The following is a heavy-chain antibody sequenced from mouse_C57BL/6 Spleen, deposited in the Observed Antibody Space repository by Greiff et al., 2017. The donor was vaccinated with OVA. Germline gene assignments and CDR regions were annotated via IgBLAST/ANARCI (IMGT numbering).Heavy chain of an antibody. CDR3: ARENNSFDY. CDR1: GYTFTSYW. V-gene: IGHV1-61*01. J-gene: IGHJ2*01. CDR2: IYPSDSET. D-gene: IGHD5-2*01. Sequence: QVQLQQPGAELVRPGSSVKLSCKVSGYTFTSYWMDWVKQRPGQGLEWIGNIYPSDSETHYNQKFKDKATLTVDKSSSTAYMQLSSLTSEDSAVYYCARENNSFDYWGQGTTLTVSS.